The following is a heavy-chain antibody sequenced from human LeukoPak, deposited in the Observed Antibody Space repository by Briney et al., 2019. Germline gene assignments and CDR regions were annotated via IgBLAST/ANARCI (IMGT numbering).Heavy chain of an antibody. D-gene: IGHD3-10*01. CDR3: ARVNYYGSGSYYRYYYYMDV. V-gene: IGHV4-34*01. J-gene: IGHJ6*03. CDR2: INHSGST. CDR1: GGSFSGYY. Sequence: SETLSLTCAVYGGSFSGYYWSWIRQPPGKGLEWIGEINHSGSTNYNPSLESRVTISVDTSKNQFSLKLSSVTAADTAVYYCARVNYYGSGSYYRYYYYMDVWGKGTTVTVSS.